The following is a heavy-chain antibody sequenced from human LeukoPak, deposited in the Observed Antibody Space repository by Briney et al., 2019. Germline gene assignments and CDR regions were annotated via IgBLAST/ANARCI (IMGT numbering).Heavy chain of an antibody. CDR1: GGSISSDNW. V-gene: IGHV4-4*02. CDR2: IYHSGST. J-gene: IGHJ4*02. D-gene: IGHD5-12*01. Sequence: SGTLSLTCAVSGGSISSDNWWSWGRQPPGKGLEWIGEIYHSGSTNYNPSLKSRVTISVDTSKNQFSLKLSSVTAADTAVYYCARGNSGYVWGQGTLVTVSS. CDR3: ARGNSGYV.